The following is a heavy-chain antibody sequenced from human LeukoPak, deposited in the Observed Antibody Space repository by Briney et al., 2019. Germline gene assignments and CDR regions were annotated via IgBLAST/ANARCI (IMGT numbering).Heavy chain of an antibody. CDR1: GFRFSSYG. CDR3: ATGGSEYRSDWFDS. V-gene: IGHV3-48*01. Sequence: GALRLSCVGSGFRFSSYGMNWVRQAPGRGLEWLSYLTRTSSATWYADSVKGRFTIFRDNAKSSLYLQMNSLRVEDTAVYYCATGGSEYRSDWFDSWGQGTLVNVAS. J-gene: IGHJ5*01. D-gene: IGHD5-18*01. CDR2: LTRTSSAT.